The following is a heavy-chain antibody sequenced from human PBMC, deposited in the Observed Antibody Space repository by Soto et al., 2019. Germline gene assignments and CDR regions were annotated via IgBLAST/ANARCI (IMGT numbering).Heavy chain of an antibody. V-gene: IGHV1-18*01. CDR3: ARDGYFYDVYYFDY. CDR2: ISVYNGNT. CDR1: GYSFPTYG. D-gene: IGHD3-16*01. Sequence: ASVKVSCKASGYSFPTYGITWVRQAPGQGLEWMGWISVYNGNTKYAQKLQGRVTMTTDTATSTAYLELRTLRSDDTAVYYCARDGYFYDVYYFDYWGQGTLVTVSS. J-gene: IGHJ4*02.